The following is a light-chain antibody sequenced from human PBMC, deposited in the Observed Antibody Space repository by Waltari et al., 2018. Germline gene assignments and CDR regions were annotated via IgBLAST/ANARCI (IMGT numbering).Light chain of an antibody. CDR3: QQANSFPLT. Sequence: DIQMTQFPSSVSASVGDRVTITCRASQDISRWLAWYQQKPGKAPKFLIYAASNLQSGVPSRFSGTGSGTDFTLTISSLQPEDFATYYCQQANSFPLTFGGGTKAEIK. CDR2: AAS. V-gene: IGKV1-12*01. CDR1: QDISRW. J-gene: IGKJ4*01.